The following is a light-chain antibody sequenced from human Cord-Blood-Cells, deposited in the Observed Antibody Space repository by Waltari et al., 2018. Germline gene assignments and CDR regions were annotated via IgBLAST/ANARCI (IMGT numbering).Light chain of an antibody. CDR3: SSYTSSSTLV. CDR1: GRAVGRSNH. CDR2: DVS. J-gene: IGLJ2*01. Sequence: SSLTQPASLSRSPGPPTTLLCTQTGRAVGRSNHVSCYQQHPGKAPKLMIYDVSNRPSGVSNRFSGSKSGNTASLTISGLQAEDEADYYCSSYTSSSTLVFGGGTKLTVL. V-gene: IGLV2-14*01.